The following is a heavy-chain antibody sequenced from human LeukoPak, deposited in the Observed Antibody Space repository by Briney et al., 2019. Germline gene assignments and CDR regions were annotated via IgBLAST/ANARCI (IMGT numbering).Heavy chain of an antibody. CDR1: GGSISSSSYY. V-gene: IGHV4-39*01. J-gene: IGHJ4*02. Sequence: PSETLSLTCTVSGGSISSSSYYWGWIRQPPGKGLEWIGSIYYSGSTYYNPSLKSRVTISVDTSKNQFSLKLSSVTAADTAVYYCARHRRKVATITTFDYWGQGTLVTVSS. CDR3: ARHRRKVATITTFDY. CDR2: IYYSGST. D-gene: IGHD5-24*01.